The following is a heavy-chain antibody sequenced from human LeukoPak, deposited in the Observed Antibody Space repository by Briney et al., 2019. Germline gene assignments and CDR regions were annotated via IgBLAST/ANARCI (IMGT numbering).Heavy chain of an antibody. D-gene: IGHD4-23*01. CDR1: GFTFSTYA. CDR2: IVYDGSSK. CDR3: ARGGSYGGYHSY. V-gene: IGHV3-30*04. J-gene: IGHJ4*02. Sequence: RPGGSLRLSCEVSGFTFSTYAMQWVRRAPGKGLEWVGVIVYDGSSKYYADSVKGRFTISRDNSRNTLYLQMNSLRAEDTALYYCARGGSYGGYHSYWGQGTLVTVSS.